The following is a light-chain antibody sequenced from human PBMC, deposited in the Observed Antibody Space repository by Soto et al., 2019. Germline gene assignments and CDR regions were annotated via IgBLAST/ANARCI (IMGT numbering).Light chain of an antibody. Sequence: EIVLTQSPGTLSLSPGERATLSGRDSQSVSSSHLAWYQQKPGQAPRLLIYGASSRATGIPDRFSGSGSGTDFTLTISRLEPEDFAVYYCQQYDSSRRTFGQGTKVEIK. J-gene: IGKJ1*01. CDR2: GAS. V-gene: IGKV3-20*01. CDR3: QQYDSSRRT. CDR1: QSVSSSH.